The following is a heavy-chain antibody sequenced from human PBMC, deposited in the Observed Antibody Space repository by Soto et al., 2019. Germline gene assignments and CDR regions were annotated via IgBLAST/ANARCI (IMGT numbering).Heavy chain of an antibody. CDR1: GFIFSSHN. D-gene: IGHD3-9*01. Sequence: DVQLVESGGGLVKPGGCLRLSCAASGFIFSSHNMNWVRQAPGKGLEWVSSITGSSSYIFYADSVKGRFTISRDNAKNTVYLQVNSLRAEDTGVYYCARLVASETGYGMDVWGQGTTVTVSS. CDR2: ITGSSSYI. CDR3: ARLVASETGYGMDV. V-gene: IGHV3-21*06. J-gene: IGHJ6*02.